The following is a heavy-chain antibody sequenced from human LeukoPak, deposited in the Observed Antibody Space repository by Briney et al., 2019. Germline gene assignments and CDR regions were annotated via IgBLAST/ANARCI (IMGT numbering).Heavy chain of an antibody. J-gene: IGHJ4*02. Sequence: PGGSLRLSCAASGFTFSSYAMSWVRQAPGKGLEWVSSISSSSSYIYYADSVKGRFTISRDNAKNSLYLQMNSLRAEDTAVYYCARDLSAPGFGYWGQGTLVTVSS. CDR3: ARDLSAPGFGY. D-gene: IGHD2/OR15-2a*01. V-gene: IGHV3-21*01. CDR1: GFTFSSYA. CDR2: ISSSSSYI.